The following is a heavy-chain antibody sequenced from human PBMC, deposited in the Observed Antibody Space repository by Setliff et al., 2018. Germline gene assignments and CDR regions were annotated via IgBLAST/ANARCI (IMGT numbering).Heavy chain of an antibody. D-gene: IGHD1-1*01. CDR2: IGASGHNT. CDR3: ARDGHNVYYFDY. V-gene: IGHV3-23*01. J-gene: IGHJ4*02. CDR1: TFTFSKYA. Sequence: PGGSLRLSCAASTFTFSKYAVTWVRQAPGKGLQWVASIGASGHNTYYADFVKGRFTISRDNSGNTLYLQMNSLRAEDTAVYYCARDGHNVYYFDYWGLGTLVTVLL.